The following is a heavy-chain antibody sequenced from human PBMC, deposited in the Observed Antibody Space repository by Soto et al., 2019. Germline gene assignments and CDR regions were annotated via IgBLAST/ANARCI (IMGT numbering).Heavy chain of an antibody. Sequence: SVKVSCKASGGTFSSYAISWVRQAPGQGLEWMGGIIPIFGTANYAQKFQGRVTITADKSTSTAYMELSSLRSEDTAVYYCAREVDTAMVTSNYYYYYGMDVWGQGTTVTVSS. CDR3: AREVDTAMVTSNYYYYYGMDV. D-gene: IGHD5-18*01. CDR2: IIPIFGTA. CDR1: GGTFSSYA. J-gene: IGHJ6*02. V-gene: IGHV1-69*06.